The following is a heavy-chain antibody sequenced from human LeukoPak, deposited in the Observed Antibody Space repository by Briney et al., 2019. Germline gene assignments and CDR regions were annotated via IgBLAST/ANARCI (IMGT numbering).Heavy chain of an antibody. J-gene: IGHJ3*02. D-gene: IGHD5-18*01. CDR2: ISYDGSNK. CDR1: GFTFSSSA. Sequence: GGSLRLSCAASGFTFSSSAIHWVRQAPGKGLEWVAVISYDGSNKYYADSVKGRFTISRDNSKNTLYLQMNSLRAEDTAVYYCARNRGYNYGSNAFDIWGRGTMVTVSS. CDR3: ARNRGYNYGSNAFDI. V-gene: IGHV3-30*04.